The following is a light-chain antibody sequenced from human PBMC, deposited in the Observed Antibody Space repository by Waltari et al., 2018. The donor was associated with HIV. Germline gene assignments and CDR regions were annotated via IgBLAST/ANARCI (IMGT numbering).Light chain of an antibody. CDR3: QSYDSTLSGV. J-gene: IGLJ1*01. CDR2: GNS. Sequence: QSVLTQPPSVSGAPGQRVTISCTGSSSNIGAGYDVHWYRPLPGTAPKLLISGNSNRPLGVPARCAVSRSGTSASLAIAGLQAEDEADYYCQSYDSTLSGVFGTGTKVTVL. CDR1: SSNIGAGYD. V-gene: IGLV1-40*01.